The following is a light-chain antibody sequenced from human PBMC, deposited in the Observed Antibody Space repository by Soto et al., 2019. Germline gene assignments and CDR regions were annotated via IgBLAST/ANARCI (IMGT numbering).Light chain of an antibody. J-gene: IGKJ4*01. CDR3: QQYNNWPRAT. Sequence: DIVMTQSPSTPSVSPGERATLSCRASQSISSNLAWYQQKPGQAPRLLMFRTSSRATGFPARFSGSGSGTEINLTISSLQSEDFGVYYCQQYNNWPRATFGGGTKVDIK. CDR1: QSISSN. CDR2: RTS. V-gene: IGKV3-15*01.